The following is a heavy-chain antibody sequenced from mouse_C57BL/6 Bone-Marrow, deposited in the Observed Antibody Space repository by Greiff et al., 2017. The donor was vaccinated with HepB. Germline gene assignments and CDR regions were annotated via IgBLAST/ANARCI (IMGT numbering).Heavy chain of an antibody. J-gene: IGHJ2*01. CDR1: GYTFTSYW. D-gene: IGHD1-1*01. CDR2: IDPSDSYT. Sequence: QVQLQQPGAELVRPGTSVKLSCKASGYTFTSYWMHWVKQRPGQGLEWIGVIDPSDSYTNYNQKFKGKATLTVDTSSSTAYMQLSSLTSEDSAVYYCASPLVITTVASDYWGQGTTLTVSS. V-gene: IGHV1-59*01. CDR3: ASPLVITTVASDY.